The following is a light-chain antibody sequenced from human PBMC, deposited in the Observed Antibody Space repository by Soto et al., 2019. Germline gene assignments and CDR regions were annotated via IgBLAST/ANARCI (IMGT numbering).Light chain of an antibody. CDR3: QERNRWPRGT. J-gene: IGKJ4*01. Sequence: VLTQSPAILSLSPGEGATLSCRASQSVSVNFAWYQHKPGQAPRPLIYSASDRAPGIPARFSGSGSGTDFTLTISSLEPEDFAVYYCQERNRWPRGTFGAGTKV. V-gene: IGKV3-11*01. CDR1: QSVSVN. CDR2: SAS.